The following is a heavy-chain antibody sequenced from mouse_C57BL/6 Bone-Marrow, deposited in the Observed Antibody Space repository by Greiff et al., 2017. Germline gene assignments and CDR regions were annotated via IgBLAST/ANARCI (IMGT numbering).Heavy chain of an antibody. CDR3: ARGWDYYAMDY. CDR2: ISDGGSYT. J-gene: IGHJ4*01. CDR1: GFTFSSYA. V-gene: IGHV5-4*03. Sequence: EVKLMESGGGLVKPGGSLKLSCAVSGFTFSSYAMSWVRQTPEKRLEWVATISDGGSYTYYPDNVKGRFTISRDNAKNNLYLQMSHLKSEDTAMYYCARGWDYYAMDYWGQGTSVTVSS. D-gene: IGHD4-1*01.